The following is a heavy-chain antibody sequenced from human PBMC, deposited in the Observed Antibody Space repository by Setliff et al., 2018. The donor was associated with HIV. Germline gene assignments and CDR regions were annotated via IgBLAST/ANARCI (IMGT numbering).Heavy chain of an antibody. CDR3: ARDHQTMLWLDY. Sequence: SVKVSCKASGATFSTSLFTWVRQAPGQGFEWMGGIIPILGTEKYAQKFHGRVTLTADMSTTTAYMELRSLTSEDTAVYYCARDHQTMLWLDYWGQGTLVTVSS. CDR2: IIPILGTE. D-gene: IGHD5-12*01. J-gene: IGHJ4*02. V-gene: IGHV1-69*10. CDR1: GATFSTSL.